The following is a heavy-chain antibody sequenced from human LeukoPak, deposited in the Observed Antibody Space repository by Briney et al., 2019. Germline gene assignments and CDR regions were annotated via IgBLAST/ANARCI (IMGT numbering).Heavy chain of an antibody. V-gene: IGHV1-2*02. D-gene: IGHD2-15*01. J-gene: IGHJ6*03. Sequence: GASVKVSCKASGYTFTGDYMHWVRQAPGQGLEWMGWINPNSGGTNYAQKFQGRVTMTRDTSISTAYMELSRLRSDDTAVYYCARSLLPPYYYYMDVWGKGTTVTVSS. CDR1: GYTFTGDY. CDR2: INPNSGGT. CDR3: ARSLLPPYYYYMDV.